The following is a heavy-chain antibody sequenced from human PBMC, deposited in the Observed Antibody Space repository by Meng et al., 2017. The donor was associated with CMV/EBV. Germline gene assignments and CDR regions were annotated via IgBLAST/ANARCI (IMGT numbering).Heavy chain of an antibody. J-gene: IGHJ4*02. CDR1: GFTFSSYA. CDR3: ARPNLFGVVDY. Sequence: GESLKISCAASGFTFSSYAMSWVRQAPGKGLEWVSAISSSSSYIYYADSVKGRFTISRDNAKNSLYLQMNSLRAEDTAVYYCARPNLFGVVDYWGQGTLVTVSS. CDR2: ISSSSSYI. V-gene: IGHV3-21*01. D-gene: IGHD3-3*01.